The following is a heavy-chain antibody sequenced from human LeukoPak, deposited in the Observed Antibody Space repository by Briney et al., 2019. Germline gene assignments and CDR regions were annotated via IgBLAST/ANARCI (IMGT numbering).Heavy chain of an antibody. Sequence: GASVKLSCKASGCSFTRCYLHWVRQAPGQGLEWMGIINPSDDTTTHAQKFQGRVTMTSDTSTSTVYMELSSLRSEDTAVYYCARDLRHHSGIAVSPFDYWGQGTLVTVSP. CDR1: GCSFTRCY. D-gene: IGHD6-19*01. J-gene: IGHJ4*02. CDR3: ARDLRHHSGIAVSPFDY. CDR2: INPSDDTT. V-gene: IGHV1-46*01.